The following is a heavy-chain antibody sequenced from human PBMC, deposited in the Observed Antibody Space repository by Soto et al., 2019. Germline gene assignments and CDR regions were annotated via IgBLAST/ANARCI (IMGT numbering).Heavy chain of an antibody. D-gene: IGHD3-16*01. Sequence: QVQLVQSGAEVNKPGASVKVSCKASGYTFTNCGISWVRQAPGQGLEWMGWISAYNGNTNSAQKFKDRVTMTTDTSTSTAYMALRSLRSDDTAIYCCARGGTPSNYWGQGTLVTVSS. CDR2: ISAYNGNT. CDR1: GYTFTNCG. J-gene: IGHJ4*02. V-gene: IGHV1-18*01. CDR3: ARGGTPSNY.